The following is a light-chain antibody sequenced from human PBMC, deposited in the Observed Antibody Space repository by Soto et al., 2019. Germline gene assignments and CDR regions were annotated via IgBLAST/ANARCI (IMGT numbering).Light chain of an antibody. CDR2: WAS. V-gene: IGKV4-1*01. CDR3: QQYYSTPLLT. Sequence: DIVMTQSPDSLSVSLGERATINCKSSQSVLYSSKNKNYLAWYQQKPGQPPKLLIYWASTRESGVPDRFSGSWSGTDFTLTSSSLQAEDVAVYYCQQYYSTPLLTFGGGTKVEIK. J-gene: IGKJ4*01. CDR1: QSVLYSSKNKNY.